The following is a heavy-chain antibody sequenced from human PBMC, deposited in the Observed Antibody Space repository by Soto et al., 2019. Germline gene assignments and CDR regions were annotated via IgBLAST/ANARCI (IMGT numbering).Heavy chain of an antibody. CDR1: GFTFSSYG. Sequence: GGSLRLSCAASGFTFSSYGMHWVRQAPGKGLEWVAVISYDGSNKYYADSVKGRFTISRDNSKNTLYLQMKSLRAEDTAVYYCAKALTVGANLPNWFDPWGQGTLVTVSS. V-gene: IGHV3-30*18. J-gene: IGHJ5*02. CDR2: ISYDGSNK. CDR3: AKALTVGANLPNWFDP. D-gene: IGHD1-26*01.